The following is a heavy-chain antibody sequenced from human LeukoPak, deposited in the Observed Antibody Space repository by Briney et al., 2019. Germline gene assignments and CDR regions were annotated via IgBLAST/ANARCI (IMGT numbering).Heavy chain of an antibody. V-gene: IGHV3-30*04. CDR3: AREGDTDVLLWFGESRGTMDFDY. CDR2: ISYDGSNK. J-gene: IGHJ4*02. D-gene: IGHD3-10*01. Sequence: GGSLRLSCAASGVTFSSYAMNSVRQAPGKGLEWVAVISYDGSNKYYADSVKGRFTIYRDNSKNTLYLQMNSLRAEDTAVYYCAREGDTDVLLWFGESRGTMDFDYWGQGTLVTVSS. CDR1: GVTFSSYA.